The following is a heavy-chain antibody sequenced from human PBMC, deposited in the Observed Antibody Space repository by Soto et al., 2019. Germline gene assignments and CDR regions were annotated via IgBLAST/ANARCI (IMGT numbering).Heavy chain of an antibody. Sequence: ASVKVSCKASGYTFTIYYMHGVVRSPLRGLEWMGMINPSGGSTSYAQKFQGRVTMTRDTSTSTVYMELSSLRSEDTAVYYCARVAYYYGSGSHYFDYWGQGTLVTVSS. CDR1: GYTFTIYY. CDR2: INPSGGST. CDR3: ARVAYYYGSGSHYFDY. J-gene: IGHJ4*02. D-gene: IGHD3-10*01. V-gene: IGHV1-46*01.